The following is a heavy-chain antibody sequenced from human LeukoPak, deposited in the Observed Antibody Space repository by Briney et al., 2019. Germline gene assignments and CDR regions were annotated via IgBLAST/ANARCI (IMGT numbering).Heavy chain of an antibody. CDR3: ARTSYGYYYYYGMDV. D-gene: IGHD1-26*01. Sequence: SETLSLTCTVSGGSVSSGSYYWSWIRQPPGKGLEWIGYIYYSGSTNYNPSLKSRVTISVDTSKNQFSLKLSSVTAADTAVYYCARTSYGYYYYYGMDVWGQGTTVTVSS. J-gene: IGHJ6*02. CDR2: IYYSGST. V-gene: IGHV4-61*01. CDR1: GGSVSSGSYY.